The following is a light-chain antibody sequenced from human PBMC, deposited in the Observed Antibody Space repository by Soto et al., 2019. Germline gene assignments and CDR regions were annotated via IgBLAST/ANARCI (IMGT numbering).Light chain of an antibody. V-gene: IGLV4-60*02. CDR1: SGHSRYM. CDR3: EPWDSNIRV. CDR2: FEGSGTY. J-gene: IGLJ3*02. Sequence: QLVLTQSSSASASLGSSVKLTCTLSSGHSRYMIAWHQQQPGKAPRYLMKFEGSGTYNKGSGVPDRFSGSSSGADRYLTISNLQFEDEAEYYCEPWDSNIRVFGGGTKLTVL.